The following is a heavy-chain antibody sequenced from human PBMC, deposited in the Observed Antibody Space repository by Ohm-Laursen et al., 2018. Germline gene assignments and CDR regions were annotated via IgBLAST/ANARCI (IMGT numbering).Heavy chain of an antibody. Sequence: SDTLSLTCTVSGGSISSSSYYWGWIRQPPGKGLEWIGSIYYSGSTNYNPSLKSRVTISVDTSKNQFSLKLSSVTAADTAVYYCAIAKGEKWFDPWGQGTLVTVSS. CDR2: IYYSGST. CDR1: GGSISSSSYY. CDR3: AIAKGEKWFDP. D-gene: IGHD3-16*01. J-gene: IGHJ5*02. V-gene: IGHV4-39*07.